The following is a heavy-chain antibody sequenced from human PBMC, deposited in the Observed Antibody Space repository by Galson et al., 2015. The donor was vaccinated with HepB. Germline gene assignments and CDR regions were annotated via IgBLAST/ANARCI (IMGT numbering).Heavy chain of an antibody. CDR3: ARDRGGPGGINWFGP. J-gene: IGHJ5*02. Sequence: SVKVSCKASGYTFTSYGISWVRQAPGQGLEWMGWISAYNGNTNYAQKLQGRVTMTTDTSTSTAYMELGSLRSDDTAVYYCARDRGGPGGINWFGPWGQGTLVTVSS. D-gene: IGHD2-15*01. CDR1: GYTFTSYG. CDR2: ISAYNGNT. V-gene: IGHV1-18*04.